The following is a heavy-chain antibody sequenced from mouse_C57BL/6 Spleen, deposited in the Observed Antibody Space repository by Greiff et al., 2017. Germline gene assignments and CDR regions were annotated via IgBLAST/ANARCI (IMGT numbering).Heavy chain of an antibody. V-gene: IGHV2-3*01. CDR2: IWGDGST. J-gene: IGHJ4*01. CDR1: GFSLTSYG. D-gene: IGHD2-3*01. CDR3: AKPEDGYYGAQGAMDY. Sequence: VKLVESGPGLVAPSQSLSITCTVSGFSLTSYGVSWVRQPPGKGLEWLGVIWGDGSTNYHSALISRLSISKDNSKSQVFLKLNSLQTDDTATYYCAKPEDGYYGAQGAMDYWGQGTSVTVSS.